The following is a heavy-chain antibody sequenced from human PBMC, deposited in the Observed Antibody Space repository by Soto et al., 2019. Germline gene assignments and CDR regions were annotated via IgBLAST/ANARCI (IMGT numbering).Heavy chain of an antibody. V-gene: IGHV6-1*01. CDR3: ARGALTMVRGVIIYYYYGMDV. Sequence: PSQTLSLTCAISGDSVSSNSAAWNCIRQSPSRGLEWLGRTYYRSKWYNDYAVSVKSRITINPDTSKNQFSLQLNSVTPEDTAVYYCARGALTMVRGVIIYYYYGMDVWGQGTTVTVSS. CDR2: TYYRSKWYN. D-gene: IGHD3-10*01. J-gene: IGHJ6*02. CDR1: GDSVSSNSAA.